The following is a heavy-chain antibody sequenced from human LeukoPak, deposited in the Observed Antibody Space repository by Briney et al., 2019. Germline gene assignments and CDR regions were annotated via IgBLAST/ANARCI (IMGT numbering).Heavy chain of an antibody. J-gene: IGHJ4*02. D-gene: IGHD7-27*01. V-gene: IGHV3-9*01. CDR1: GFTFDDYA. CDR2: ISRNSGSI. CDR3: ARDLAGDYSDY. Sequence: GGSLTLSCAASGFTFDDYAMHWVRQAPGQGLERVSVISRNSGSIGYADSVKSRCTISRDNAKNSLYLQMNSLRAEDTAFYYCARDLAGDYSDYWGQGTLVTVSS.